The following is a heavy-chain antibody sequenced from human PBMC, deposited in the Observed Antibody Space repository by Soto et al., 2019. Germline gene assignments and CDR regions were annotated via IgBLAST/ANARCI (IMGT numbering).Heavy chain of an antibody. CDR3: ARRIPNAGLFDY. Sequence: PSETLSLTCAVSGYSISSSNWWGWIRQPPGKGLEWIGYIYYSGTTYYNPSLKSRVTMSVDTSKNQFSLRLSSVTAADTAVYYCARRIPNAGLFDYWGHGTLVTVSS. CDR2: IYYSGTT. V-gene: IGHV4-28*01. D-gene: IGHD6-13*01. J-gene: IGHJ4*01. CDR1: GYSISSSNW.